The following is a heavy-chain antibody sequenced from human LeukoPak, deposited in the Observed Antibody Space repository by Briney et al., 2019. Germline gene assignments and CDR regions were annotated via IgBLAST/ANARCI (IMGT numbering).Heavy chain of an antibody. CDR1: GFTFTTYW. D-gene: IGHD3-16*01. J-gene: IGHJ4*02. CDR2: IKQDGTEK. CDR3: ARDRLGAEYDY. V-gene: IGHV3-7*01. Sequence: GGSLRLSCAASGFTFTTYWMSWVRQAPGKGLEWVANIKQDGTEKYYVDSVKGRFTISRDNAKKSLYLEMNSLRAEDTAVYYCARDRLGAEYDYWGQGTLVTVSS.